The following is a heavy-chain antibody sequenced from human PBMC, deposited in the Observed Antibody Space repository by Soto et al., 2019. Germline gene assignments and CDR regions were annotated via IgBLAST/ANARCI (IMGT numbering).Heavy chain of an antibody. Sequence: ASVKVSCKASGYTFTSYDINWVRQATGQGLERMGWMNPNSGNTGYAQKFQGRVTMTRNTSISTAYMELSSLRSEDTAVYYCARGHYDFWSGYSPYYLSLYYYYYMDVWGKGTTVTVSS. CDR2: MNPNSGNT. J-gene: IGHJ6*03. D-gene: IGHD3-3*01. CDR3: ARGHYDFWSGYSPYYLSLYYYYYMDV. CDR1: GYTFTSYD. V-gene: IGHV1-8*01.